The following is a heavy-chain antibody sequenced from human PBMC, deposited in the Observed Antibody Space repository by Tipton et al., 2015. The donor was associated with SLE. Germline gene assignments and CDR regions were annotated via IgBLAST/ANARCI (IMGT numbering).Heavy chain of an antibody. V-gene: IGHV1-18*04. CDR1: GYTFTDYF. Sequence: QSGAEVKKPGASVKVSCKASGYTFTDYFIHWVRQAPGQGLEWMGWISAYNGNTNFAQKVQGRVTMTTDTSTSTAYVELRSLRSDDTAVYYCAIAVAGTLFFDHWGQGTLVTVSS. D-gene: IGHD6-19*01. CDR3: AIAVAGTLFFDH. J-gene: IGHJ4*02. CDR2: ISAYNGNT.